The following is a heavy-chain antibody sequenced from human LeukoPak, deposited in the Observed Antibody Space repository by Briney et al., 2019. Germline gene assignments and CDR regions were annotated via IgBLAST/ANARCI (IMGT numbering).Heavy chain of an antibody. J-gene: IGHJ4*02. CDR2: IKQDGSEK. CDR1: GFTFSSYW. CDR3: ARAIFSSGWYLIDY. Sequence: PGGSLRLSCAASGFTFSSYWMSWVRQAPGKGLEWVANIKQDGSEKYYVDSVKGRFTISRDNAKNSLYLQMNSLRAEDTAVYYCARAIFSSGWYLIDYWGQGTLVTISS. D-gene: IGHD6-19*01. V-gene: IGHV3-7*01.